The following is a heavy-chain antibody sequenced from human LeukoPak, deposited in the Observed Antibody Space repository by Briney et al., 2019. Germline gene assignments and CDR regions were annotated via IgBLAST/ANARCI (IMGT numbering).Heavy chain of an antibody. J-gene: IGHJ4*02. D-gene: IGHD3-22*01. V-gene: IGHV3-30*01. Sequence: GGSLRLSCAASGFTFSSYAMHWVRQAPGKGLEWVAVISYEGSNKYYADSVKGRFTISRDNSKNTQYLQMNSLRAEDTAVYYCARDSYYYDSSGYGVDYWGQGTLVTVSS. CDR2: ISYEGSNK. CDR1: GFTFSSYA. CDR3: ARDSYYYDSSGYGVDY.